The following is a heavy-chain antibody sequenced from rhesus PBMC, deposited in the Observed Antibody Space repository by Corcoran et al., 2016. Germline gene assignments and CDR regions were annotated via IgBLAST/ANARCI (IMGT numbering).Heavy chain of an antibody. V-gene: IGHV4-122*02. CDR2: ITYRGST. CDR3: ARVGIAAEIDY. CDR1: GGSISSGYYY. D-gene: IGHD6-13*01. Sequence: QVQLQESGPGLVKPSETLSLTCAVSGGSISSGYYYWGWIRQPPGKGLDWIGYITYRGSTSYNPSLKSRVTISRDTSKNQCSLKLSSVTAADTAVYYCARVGIAAEIDYWGQGVLVTVSS. J-gene: IGHJ4*01.